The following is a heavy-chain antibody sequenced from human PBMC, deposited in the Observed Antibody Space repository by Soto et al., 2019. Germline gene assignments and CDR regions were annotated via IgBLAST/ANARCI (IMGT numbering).Heavy chain of an antibody. CDR1: GFTFSSYG. J-gene: IGHJ4*02. Sequence: GGSLRLSCAASGFTFSSYGMHWVRQAPGKGLEWVAVISYDGSNKYYADSVKGRFTISRDNSKNTLYLQMNSLRAEDTAVYYCAKESISGSDVYWGQGTLVTVSS. V-gene: IGHV3-30*18. D-gene: IGHD6-19*01. CDR3: AKESISGSDVY. CDR2: ISYDGSNK.